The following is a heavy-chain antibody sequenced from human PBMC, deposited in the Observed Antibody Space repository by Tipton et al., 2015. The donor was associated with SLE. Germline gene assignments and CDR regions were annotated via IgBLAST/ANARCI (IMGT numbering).Heavy chain of an antibody. D-gene: IGHD2-21*02. CDR2: VYASGST. Sequence: TLSLTCTVSGASISSYFWNWIRQPPGKGLEWIGFVYASGSTNYNPSLQSRVTISVDMSKNQFSLEVTSVTAADTAVYYCARGDYYFDYWGQGTLVTVSS. J-gene: IGHJ4*02. V-gene: IGHV4-4*08. CDR3: ARGDYYFDY. CDR1: GASISSYF.